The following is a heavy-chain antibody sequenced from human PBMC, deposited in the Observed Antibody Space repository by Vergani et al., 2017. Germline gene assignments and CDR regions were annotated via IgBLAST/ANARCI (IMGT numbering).Heavy chain of an antibody. Sequence: EVQLVQSGAEVKKPGESLKISCKGSGYSFTSYWIGWVRQMPGKGLEWMGIIYPGDSDTRYSPSFQGQVPISADKSISTAYLQWSSLKASDTAIYYSARQKGCSSTSCYAGMDVWGQGTTVTVSS. D-gene: IGHD2-2*01. CDR3: ARQKGCSSTSCYAGMDV. V-gene: IGHV5-51*01. CDR1: GYSFTSYW. J-gene: IGHJ6*02. CDR2: IYPGDSDT.